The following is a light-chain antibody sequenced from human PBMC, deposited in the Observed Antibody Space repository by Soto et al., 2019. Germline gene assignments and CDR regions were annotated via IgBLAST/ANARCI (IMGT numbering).Light chain of an antibody. J-gene: IGLJ3*02. CDR3: CSYAGTTTWV. V-gene: IGLV2-8*01. Sequence: QSALTQPPSASGSPGQSVTISCTGTSSDVGAYNYVSWYQQHPGKAPKLMIYEVSKRPSGVPDRFSGSKSGNTASLTISGVQAEDEADYYCCSYAGTTTWVFGGGTQLTVL. CDR1: SSDVGAYNY. CDR2: EVS.